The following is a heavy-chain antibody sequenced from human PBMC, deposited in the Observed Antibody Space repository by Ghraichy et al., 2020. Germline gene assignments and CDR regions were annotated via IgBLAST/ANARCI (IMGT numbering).Heavy chain of an antibody. J-gene: IGHJ4*02. V-gene: IGHV3-23*01. CDR1: GFSFRTYG. D-gene: IGHD2-8*02. CDR3: ARGGYCSGGYCFPFDY. CDR2: ISDSGDNT. Sequence: GKSLNISCAASGFSFRTYGMSWVRQTPGKGLEWVSSISDSGDNTNYADFVKGRFTISRDNSRDTLYLQMNSLRAEDTAIYFCARGGYCSGGYCFPFDYWGQGTLVAVS.